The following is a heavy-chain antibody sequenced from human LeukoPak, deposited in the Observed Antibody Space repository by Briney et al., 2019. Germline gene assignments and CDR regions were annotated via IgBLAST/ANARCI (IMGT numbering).Heavy chain of an antibody. CDR2: ITISGQTK. CDR1: GFAFSTYE. Sequence: PGGSLRLSCAASGFAFSTYEMSWVRQAPGKGLEWIADITISGQTKNYADSVKGRFTISRDNAMSSLYLQMNSPRVEDTGVFYCARGDPHADLWGQGTLVTVSS. CDR3: ARGDPHADL. V-gene: IGHV3-48*03. J-gene: IGHJ5*02.